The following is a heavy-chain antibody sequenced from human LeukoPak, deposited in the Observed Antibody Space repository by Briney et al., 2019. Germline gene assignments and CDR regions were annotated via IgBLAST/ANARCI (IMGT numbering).Heavy chain of an antibody. CDR3: ATSDVGDSSPSDY. V-gene: IGHV1-2*02. CDR1: GYTFTDYY. Sequence: GASVKVSCKASGYTFTDYYMHWVRQAPGQGLEWMGWINPNSGGTNYAQKFQGRVTMTRDTSISTAYMELSRLRSDDTAVYYCATSDVGDSSPSDYWGQGTLVTVSS. CDR2: INPNSGGT. J-gene: IGHJ4*02. D-gene: IGHD6-13*01.